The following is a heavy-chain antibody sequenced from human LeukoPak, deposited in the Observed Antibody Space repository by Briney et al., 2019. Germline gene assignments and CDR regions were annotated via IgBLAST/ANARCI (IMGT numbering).Heavy chain of an antibody. CDR2: ISSSSSYI. V-gene: IGHV3-21*01. CDR3: AGPYYYDSSGYYY. D-gene: IGHD3-22*01. Sequence: PGGSLRLSCAASGFTFSSYSMNWVRQAPGKGLEWVSSISSSSSYICYADSVKGRFTISRDNAKNSLYLQMNSLRAEDTAVYYCAGPYYYDSSGYYYWGQGTLVTVSS. CDR1: GFTFSSYS. J-gene: IGHJ4*02.